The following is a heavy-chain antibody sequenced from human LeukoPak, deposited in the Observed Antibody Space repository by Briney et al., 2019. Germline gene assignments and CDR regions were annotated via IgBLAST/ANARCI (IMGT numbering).Heavy chain of an antibody. CDR3: ARDSYGGNWSLGY. CDR1: GFTFTGYY. D-gene: IGHD4-23*01. Sequence: ASVKVSCKASGFTFTGYYIHWVRQAPGQGLEWMGWVNPNSGGTNYAQMFQGRVTMTRDKSINTAYMELSGLTSDDTVVYYCARDSYGGNWSLGYWGQGTLVTVSS. J-gene: IGHJ4*02. V-gene: IGHV1-2*02. CDR2: VNPNSGGT.